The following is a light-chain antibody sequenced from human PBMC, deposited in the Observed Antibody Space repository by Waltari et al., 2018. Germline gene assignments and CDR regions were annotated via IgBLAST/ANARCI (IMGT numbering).Light chain of an antibody. CDR2: GAS. J-gene: IGKJ1*01. Sequence: EIVMTQSPATLSVSPGERATLSCRASQSVSSNLAWYQQKPGQAPRLLIYGASTRATGIPATFSGSGSGTEFTLTISSMQSEDFAVYYCQQYNNWPRTFGQGTKVEIK. V-gene: IGKV3-15*01. CDR3: QQYNNWPRT. CDR1: QSVSSN.